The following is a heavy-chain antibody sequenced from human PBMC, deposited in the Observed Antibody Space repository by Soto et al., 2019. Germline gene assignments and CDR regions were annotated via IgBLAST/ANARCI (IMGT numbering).Heavy chain of an antibody. Sequence: SETLSLSWALCVYSISFGYYWGWVRQPPVKGLGWIGSIYHGGSTYYNPSLDSRVTLSIDMTNNHVSLILNSVTAADTAVYYCARVGPWVPYHYASSPYNFENCFDPWGHGTLVTVSS. D-gene: IGHD3-22*01. V-gene: IGHV4-38-2*01. CDR1: VYSISFGYY. CDR3: ARVGPWVPYHYASSPYNFENCFDP. CDR2: IYHGGST. J-gene: IGHJ5*02.